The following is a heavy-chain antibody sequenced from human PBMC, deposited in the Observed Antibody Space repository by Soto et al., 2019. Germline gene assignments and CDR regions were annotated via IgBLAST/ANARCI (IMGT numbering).Heavy chain of an antibody. J-gene: IGHJ6*02. CDR2: ISPYTGNT. V-gene: IGHV1-18*01. Sequence: QVQVVQSGDEVKKPGASVKVSCKASGYIFVNYGIAWVRQAPGQGLAWMGWISPYTGNTHSATKVQGRLTMTTDTSTSSAYMDLGSLTSDDTAVYYCVMVDNYVTPTPQDVWGQGTTVTVSS. CDR3: VMVDNYVTPTPQDV. D-gene: IGHD3-16*01. CDR1: GYIFVNYG.